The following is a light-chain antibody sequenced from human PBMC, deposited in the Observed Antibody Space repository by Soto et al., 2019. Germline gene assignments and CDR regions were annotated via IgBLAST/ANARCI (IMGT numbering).Light chain of an antibody. CDR2: GAS. J-gene: IGKJ5*01. Sequence: EIVMTQSPSTLSVSPGDRATLSCRAGQPLNNNVAWYQHKPGQAPRLLIYGASTRATGISARFSGSGSGTEFTLTISSLQSEAFAVYYCQQYEKWPPPITFGQGTRLEIK. CDR1: QPLNNN. V-gene: IGKV3-15*01. CDR3: QQYEKWPPPIT.